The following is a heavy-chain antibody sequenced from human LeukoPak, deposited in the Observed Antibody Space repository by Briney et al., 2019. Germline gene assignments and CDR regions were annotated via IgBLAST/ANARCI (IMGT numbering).Heavy chain of an antibody. V-gene: IGHV1-18*01. CDR2: VSPYNGNT. D-gene: IGHD3-10*01. CDR3: ARNGRVRRVVKDLFEY. CDR1: GYTFTDYD. Sequence: EASVKVSCKTSGYTFTDYDITWVRQAPGQGLEWMGRVSPYNGNTYYSQRFQDRVTITKDTSTGTAYMDLRNLRTDDTAMYYCARNGRVRRVVKDLFEYWGQGTLVAVSS. J-gene: IGHJ4*02.